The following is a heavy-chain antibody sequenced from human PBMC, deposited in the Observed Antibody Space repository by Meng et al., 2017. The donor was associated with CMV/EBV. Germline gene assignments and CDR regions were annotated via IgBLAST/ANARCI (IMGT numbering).Heavy chain of an antibody. CDR1: GGTFSSYA. D-gene: IGHD6-13*01. V-gene: IGHV1-69*05. CDR2: IIPIFGTA. Sequence: SVKVSCKASGGTFSSYAISWVRQAPGQGLEWMGGIIPIFGTANYAQKFQGRVTITTDESTSTAYMELNSLRAEDTAVYYCARDRVTAAAGVGWFDPWGQGTLVTVSS. J-gene: IGHJ5*02. CDR3: ARDRVTAAAGVGWFDP.